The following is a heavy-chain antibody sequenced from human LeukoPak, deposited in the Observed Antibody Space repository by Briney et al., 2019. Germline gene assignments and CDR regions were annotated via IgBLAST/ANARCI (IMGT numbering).Heavy chain of an antibody. J-gene: IGHJ4*02. Sequence: GESLKISCKGSGYSFTSYWIGWVRQMPGKGLEWMGIIYPGDSDTRYSPSFQGQVTMSVDRSISTAYLQWSSLEASDTAIYYCARQGGSGTSDYWGQGTLVTVSS. CDR2: IYPGDSDT. D-gene: IGHD3-10*01. CDR3: ARQGGSGTSDY. V-gene: IGHV5-51*01. CDR1: GYSFTSYW.